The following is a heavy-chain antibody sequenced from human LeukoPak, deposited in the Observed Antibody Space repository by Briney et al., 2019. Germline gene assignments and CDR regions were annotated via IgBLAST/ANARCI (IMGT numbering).Heavy chain of an antibody. J-gene: IGHJ5*02. Sequence: VASVKVPCKASGYTFTGYYMHWVRQAPGQGLEWMGRINPNSGGTNYAQKFQGRVTMTRDTSISTAYMALSRLRSDDTAVYYCARASKITMIVVVTLDNWFDPWGQGTLVTVSS. V-gene: IGHV1-2*06. CDR3: ARASKITMIVVVTLDNWFDP. CDR1: GYTFTGYY. D-gene: IGHD3-22*01. CDR2: INPNSGGT.